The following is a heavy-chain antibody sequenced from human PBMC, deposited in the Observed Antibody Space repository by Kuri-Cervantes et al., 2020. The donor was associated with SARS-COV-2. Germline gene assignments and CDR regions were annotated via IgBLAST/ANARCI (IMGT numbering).Heavy chain of an antibody. D-gene: IGHD5-24*01. CDR1: GFTFSSYS. V-gene: IGHV3-48*01. J-gene: IGHJ2*01. Sequence: GESLKISCAASGFTFSSYSMNWVRQAPGKGLEWVSNIGSSISTIYHADSVKGRFTVSRDNAKNSLYLQMNSLRAEDTAVYYCASLLIRSRETPYWYFDLWGRGTLVTVSS. CDR3: ASLLIRSRETPYWYFDL. CDR2: IGSSISTI.